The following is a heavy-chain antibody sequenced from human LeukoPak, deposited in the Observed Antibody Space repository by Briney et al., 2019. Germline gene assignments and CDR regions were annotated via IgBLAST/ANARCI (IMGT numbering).Heavy chain of an antibody. D-gene: IGHD6-6*01. CDR2: IYYSGST. CDR1: GGSISSSSYY. CDR3: TAGSSDYFDF. V-gene: IGHV4-39*01. Sequence: PSETLSLTCTVSGGSISSSSYYWGWIRQPPGKGLEWIGSIYYSGSTYYNPSLKSRVTISVDTSKNQFSLKLSSVTAADTAVYYCTAGSSDYFDFWGQGTLVTVSS. J-gene: IGHJ4*02.